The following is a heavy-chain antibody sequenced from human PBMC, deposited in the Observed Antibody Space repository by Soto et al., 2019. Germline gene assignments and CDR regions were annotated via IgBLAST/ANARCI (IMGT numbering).Heavy chain of an antibody. Sequence: XVSLSLSCKASGLSFQNFFINWVRQAPGKGLEWVSIIGGTGQYTFYADSVRGRFTFSRDNSENTVYLEMNSLRAEDTAIYFCEKGGTSHIYGIDVWGPGTTVTVSS. V-gene: IGHV3-23*01. CDR3: EKGGTSHIYGIDV. D-gene: IGHD2-2*01. CDR2: IGGTGQYT. CDR1: GLSFQNFF. J-gene: IGHJ6*02.